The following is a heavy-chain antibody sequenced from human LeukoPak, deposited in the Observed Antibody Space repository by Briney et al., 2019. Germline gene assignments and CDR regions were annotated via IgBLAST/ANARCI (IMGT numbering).Heavy chain of an antibody. CDR2: ISSGGSYI. Sequence: GGSQRLSCAASGFTFSRYSMNWVRQAPGKGLEWVSSISSGGSYIYYADSLKGRFTISRDNAKNSLYLQMHSLRAEDTAVYYCARTVLEVAATSDYWGQGTLVTVSA. D-gene: IGHD6-19*01. CDR1: GFTFSRYS. J-gene: IGHJ4*02. V-gene: IGHV3-21*01. CDR3: ARTVLEVAATSDY.